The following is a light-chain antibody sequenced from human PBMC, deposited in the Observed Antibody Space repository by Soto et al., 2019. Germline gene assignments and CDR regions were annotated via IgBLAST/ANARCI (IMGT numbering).Light chain of an antibody. Sequence: DIQLTPSPSSLSASVGDRVTITCPASPDISNYLNWYEQKPGKAPNLLIFDASKLKTGVPSRFSGRGSGTVFNFTISSLQPEGVATYFCQQYNNFSPLSFGGGTSVQIK. CDR3: QQYNNFSPLS. CDR1: PDISNY. J-gene: IGKJ4*01. V-gene: IGKV1-33*01. CDR2: DAS.